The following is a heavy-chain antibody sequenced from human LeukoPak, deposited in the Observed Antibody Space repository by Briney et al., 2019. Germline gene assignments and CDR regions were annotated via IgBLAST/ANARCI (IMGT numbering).Heavy chain of an antibody. CDR1: GFTFSESW. V-gene: IGHV3-74*01. CDR3: ARVSGPGMNEYFHL. Sequence: GGSLRLSCAASGFTFSESWMHWVRQAPGKGLVWVSRINNDGITTRYADYVKGRFTISRDNAKNTLYLQMNSLRAEDTAVYYCARVSGPGMNEYFHLWGQGTLVTVSS. J-gene: IGHJ1*01. D-gene: IGHD3-10*01. CDR2: INNDGITT.